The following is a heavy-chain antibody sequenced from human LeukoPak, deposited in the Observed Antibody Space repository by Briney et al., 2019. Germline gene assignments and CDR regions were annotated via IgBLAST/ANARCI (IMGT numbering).Heavy chain of an antibody. D-gene: IGHD5-24*01. J-gene: IGHJ4*02. CDR2: IGGDGIA. Sequence: GGSLRLSCVASGFTFTDHPMNWVRQAPGKGLEWISYIGGDGIAFYADSVKGRFTASKDDARNSLYLQMNSLRAEDTAIYYCTRVGYIDEGIDYWGQGTLVTVSS. V-gene: IGHV3-69-1*01. CDR3: TRVGYIDEGIDY. CDR1: GFTFTDHP.